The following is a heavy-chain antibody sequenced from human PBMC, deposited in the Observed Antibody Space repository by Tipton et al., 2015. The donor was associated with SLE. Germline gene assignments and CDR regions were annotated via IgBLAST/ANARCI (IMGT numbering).Heavy chain of an antibody. D-gene: IGHD3-10*01. V-gene: IGHV4-39*07. Sequence: TLSLTCTVSGGSIRSSRHFWGWIRQPPGKGLEWIGVLYYSGNTYYNPSLKSPVTLSIDTSKNQFSLKMRSVTAADTAVYYCASDRRGWYFDLWGRGTLVTVSS. CDR1: GGSIRSSRHF. J-gene: IGHJ2*01. CDR2: LYYSGNT. CDR3: ASDRRGWYFDL.